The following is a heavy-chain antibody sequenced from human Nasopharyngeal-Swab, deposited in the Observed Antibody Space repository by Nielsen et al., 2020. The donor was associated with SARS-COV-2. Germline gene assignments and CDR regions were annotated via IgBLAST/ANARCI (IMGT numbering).Heavy chain of an antibody. Sequence: ESLKISCAASGFTVSTNYMSWVRQPPGKGLEWIGSIYYSGSTYYNPSLKSRVTISVDTSKNQFSLKLSSVTAADTAVYYCARHSDASYYDFWSGYINWFDPWGQGTLVTVSS. CDR1: GFTVSTNY. V-gene: IGHV4-39*01. CDR3: ARHSDASYYDFWSGYINWFDP. CDR2: IYYSGST. D-gene: IGHD3-3*01. J-gene: IGHJ5*02.